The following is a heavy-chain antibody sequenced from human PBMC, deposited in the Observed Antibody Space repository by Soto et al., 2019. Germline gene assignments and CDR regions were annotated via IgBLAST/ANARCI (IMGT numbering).Heavy chain of an antibody. J-gene: IGHJ4*02. D-gene: IGHD3-10*01. CDR1: GYTFTSYD. CDR3: ARGGVFFFAAPTNPFDY. V-gene: IGHV1-8*01. CDR2: MNPNSGNT. Sequence: QVQLVQSGAEVKKPGASVKVSCKASGYTFTSYDINWVRQATGQGLEWMGWMNPNSGNTGYAQKFQGRVTMTRNTSXSXPYMELSSLRSEDTAVYYCARGGVFFFAAPTNPFDYWGQGTLVTVSS.